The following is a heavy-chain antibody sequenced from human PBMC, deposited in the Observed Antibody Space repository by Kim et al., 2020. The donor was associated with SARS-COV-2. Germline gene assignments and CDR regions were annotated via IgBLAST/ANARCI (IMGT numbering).Heavy chain of an antibody. D-gene: IGHD3-22*01. J-gene: IGHJ6*03. Sequence: ASVKVSCKASGYTFTSYDINWVRQATGQGHEWMGWMNPNSGKTGYAQKFQGRDTMTRNTSISTAYMELSSLRSEDTAVYYCATVLSITMIFSKSYYMDAWGKETSVTV. CDR1: GYTFTSYD. V-gene: IGHV1-8*01. CDR2: MNPNSGKT. CDR3: ATVLSITMIFSKSYYMDA.